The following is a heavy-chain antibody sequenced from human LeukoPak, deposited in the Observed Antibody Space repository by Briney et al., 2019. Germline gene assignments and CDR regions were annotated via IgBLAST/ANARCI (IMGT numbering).Heavy chain of an antibody. Sequence: PGGSLRLSCAASGFTFSSYAMHWVRQAPGKGLEWVAVISYDGSNKYYADSVKGRFTISRDNSKNTLYLQMNSLRAEDTAVYYCARSTGIAVAGYFDYWGQGTLVTVSS. CDR2: ISYDGSNK. V-gene: IGHV3-30-3*01. D-gene: IGHD6-19*01. J-gene: IGHJ4*02. CDR1: GFTFSSYA. CDR3: ARSTGIAVAGYFDY.